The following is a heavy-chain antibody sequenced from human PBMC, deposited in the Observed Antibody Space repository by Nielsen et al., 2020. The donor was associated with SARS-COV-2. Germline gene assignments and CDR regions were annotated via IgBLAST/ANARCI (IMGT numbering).Heavy chain of an antibody. D-gene: IGHD6-13*01. V-gene: IGHV3-9*01. Sequence: GGSLRLSCAASGFAFDDHAMHWVRQAPGKGLEWVSGITWNSGSIGYADSVKGRFTISRDNAKSSLYLQMNSLRAEDTALYYCAKDPSDGYSSSWYFDYWGQGTLVTVSS. CDR3: AKDPSDGYSSSWYFDY. CDR1: GFAFDDHA. J-gene: IGHJ4*02. CDR2: ITWNSGSI.